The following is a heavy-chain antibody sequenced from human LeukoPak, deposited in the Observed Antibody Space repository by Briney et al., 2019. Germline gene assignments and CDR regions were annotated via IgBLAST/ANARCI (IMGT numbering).Heavy chain of an antibody. CDR3: ARGDTGGGYDFGY. CDR1: GGSISSSSYY. Sequence: SETLSLTCTVSGGSISSSSYYWGWIRQPPGKGLEWIGSIYYSGSTYYNPSLKSRVAMSVDTSKNQFSLKLSSVTAADTAVYYCARGDTGGGYDFGYWGQGTLVTVSS. V-gene: IGHV4-39*07. D-gene: IGHD5-12*01. J-gene: IGHJ4*02. CDR2: IYYSGST.